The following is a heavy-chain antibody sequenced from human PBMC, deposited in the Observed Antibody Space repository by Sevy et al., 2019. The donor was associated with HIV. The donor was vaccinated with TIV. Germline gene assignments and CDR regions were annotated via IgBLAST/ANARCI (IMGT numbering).Heavy chain of an antibody. J-gene: IGHJ6*02. CDR2: IYSGANT. CDR1: GFNVSSNY. CDR3: AIDRITYYYDSSGYYTSGYGMDV. D-gene: IGHD3-22*01. V-gene: IGHV3-53*01. Sequence: GGSLRLSCAASGFNVSSNYMNWIRQAPGKGLEWVSVIYSGANTYYADSVKGRLTISRDTSKNTPYLQITSLRAEDTAVYYCAIDRITYYYDSSGYYTSGYGMDVWGQGTTVTVSS.